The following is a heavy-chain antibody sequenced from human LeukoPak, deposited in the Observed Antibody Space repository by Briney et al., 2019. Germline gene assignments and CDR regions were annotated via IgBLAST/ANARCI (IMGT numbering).Heavy chain of an antibody. V-gene: IGHV1-2*02. CDR1: GYTFTGYY. Sequence: ASVKVSCKASGYTFTGYYMHWVRQAPGQGLEWMGWINPNSGGTNYAQKFQGRVTMTRDTSISTAYMELSRLGSDDTAVYYCAREYGYCSSTSCYTNAFDIWGQGTMVTVSS. CDR3: AREYGYCSSTSCYTNAFDI. CDR2: INPNSGGT. J-gene: IGHJ3*02. D-gene: IGHD2-2*02.